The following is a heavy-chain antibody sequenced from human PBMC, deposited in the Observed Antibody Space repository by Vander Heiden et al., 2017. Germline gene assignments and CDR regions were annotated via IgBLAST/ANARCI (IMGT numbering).Heavy chain of an antibody. V-gene: IGHV3-7*01. D-gene: IGHD6-6*01. J-gene: IGHJ4*02. CDR2: INQDGSIT. CDR1: GFTFSNYW. Sequence: EVQLVESGGDLVQPGGSLRLSCAPSGFTFSNYWMTWVRQAPGKGLEWVANINQDGSITYYLDCMKGRFIISRDNSKSSLYLQLNSLRAEDTAIYYCARIGYSSSSLDYWGQGTLVTVSS. CDR3: ARIGYSSSSLDY.